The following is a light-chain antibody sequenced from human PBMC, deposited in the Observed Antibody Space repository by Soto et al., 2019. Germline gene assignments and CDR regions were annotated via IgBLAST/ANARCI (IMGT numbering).Light chain of an antibody. CDR1: QSVSNNY. V-gene: IGKV3-20*01. Sequence: EIVLTQAPGTLSLSPGERATLACRASQSVSNNYLAGYQQKPGQAPRLLIYGASNRATGIPDRFSGSASGTDFPLTISILEPEDFAVYYCQQYGTSGTFGQGTKVDIK. CDR3: QQYGTSGT. J-gene: IGKJ1*01. CDR2: GAS.